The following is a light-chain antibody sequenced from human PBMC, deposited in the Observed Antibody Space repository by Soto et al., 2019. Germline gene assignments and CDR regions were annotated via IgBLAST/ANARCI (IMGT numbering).Light chain of an antibody. CDR1: QSVSSSY. CDR2: SAS. V-gene: IGKV3-20*01. CDR3: QHYGGSFI. J-gene: IGKJ3*01. Sequence: EIVLTQSPVALSLSPWERATLSCRASQSVSSSYLAWYQQKPGQAPRLLIYSASGRATAIPDRFSGSGSGTDFTLSISRLEPEDFAVYYCQHYGGSFIFGPGTKVDIK.